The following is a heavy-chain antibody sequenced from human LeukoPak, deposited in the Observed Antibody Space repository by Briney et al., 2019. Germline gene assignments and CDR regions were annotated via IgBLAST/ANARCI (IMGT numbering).Heavy chain of an antibody. J-gene: IGHJ5*02. V-gene: IGHV3-7*03. CDR3: ATRGRDWFDP. CDR1: GFTFSSYW. CDR2: IKQDGSEK. Sequence: GGSLRLSCAASGFTFSSYWMSWVRQAPGKGLEWVANIKQDGSEKYYVDSVKGRFTISRNNTKNSVYLQMNSLRSEDTAVYYCATRGRDWFDPWGQGTLVTVSS.